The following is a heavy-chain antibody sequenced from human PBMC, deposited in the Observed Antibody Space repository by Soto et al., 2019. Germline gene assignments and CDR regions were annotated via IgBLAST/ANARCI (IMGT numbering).Heavy chain of an antibody. CDR2: ISYDGGNK. CDR1: GFTFSSYS. Sequence: SGGSLRLSCAASGFTFSSYSMNWVRQAPGKGLEWVTSISYDGGNKYYAASVKGRFTFSRDNSKNTVYLQMTSLRLEDTAVYYCARGTSLRFFDWPDSWGQGTLVTVSS. CDR3: ARGTSLRFFDWPDS. V-gene: IGHV3-30*03. J-gene: IGHJ5*01. D-gene: IGHD3-9*01.